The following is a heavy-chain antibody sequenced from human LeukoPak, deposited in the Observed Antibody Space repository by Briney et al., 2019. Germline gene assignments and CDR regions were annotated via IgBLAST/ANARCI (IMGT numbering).Heavy chain of an antibody. Sequence: GGSLRLSCAASGFIFTNYFMSWVRQAPGKGLEWVSSISSSSSYIYYADSVKGRFTISRDNAKNSLYLQMNSLRAEDTAVYYCARAGYDSSGYARESDYWGQGTLVTVSS. CDR2: ISSSSSYI. CDR3: ARAGYDSSGYARESDY. V-gene: IGHV3-21*01. J-gene: IGHJ4*02. D-gene: IGHD3-22*01. CDR1: GFIFTNYF.